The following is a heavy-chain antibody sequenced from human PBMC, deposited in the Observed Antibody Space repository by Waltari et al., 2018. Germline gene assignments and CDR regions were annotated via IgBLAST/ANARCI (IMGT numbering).Heavy chain of an antibody. J-gene: IGHJ6*03. D-gene: IGHD6-19*01. V-gene: IGHV4-59*01. CDR2: IENSGNT. CDR1: DGPITDYH. CDR3: ARHLGWGNYFYMDV. Sequence: QVQLQESGPGLVKPSETLSLTCSVSDGPITDYHWSWIRQPPGKALEWFGYIENSGNTNYNPSLKSRVTMSRDTSKTQVSLKVNSVTAADTAVYYCARHLGWGNYFYMDVWGKGSTVIVSS.